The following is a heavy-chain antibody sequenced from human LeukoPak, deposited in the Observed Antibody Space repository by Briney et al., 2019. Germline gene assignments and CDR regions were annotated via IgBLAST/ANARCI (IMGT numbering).Heavy chain of an antibody. CDR2: INHSGST. CDR1: GGSFSGYY. Sequence: SETLSLTCAVYGGSFSGYYWSWIRQPPGKGLEWIGEINHSGSTNYNPSLKSRVTISVDTSKNQFSLKLSSVTAADTAVYYCARRGPSYSSGWYLRPYYYYGMDVWGQGTTVTVSS. V-gene: IGHV4-34*01. D-gene: IGHD6-19*01. J-gene: IGHJ6*02. CDR3: ARRGPSYSSGWYLRPYYYYGMDV.